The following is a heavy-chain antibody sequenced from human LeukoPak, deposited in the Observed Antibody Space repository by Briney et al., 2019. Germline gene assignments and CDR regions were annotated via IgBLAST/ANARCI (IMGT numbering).Heavy chain of an antibody. CDR2: ISRSGSTI. CDR3: ARERSDYGGNSYDY. CDR1: EFTFSDYE. D-gene: IGHD4-23*01. V-gene: IGHV3-48*03. J-gene: IGHJ4*02. Sequence: GGSLRLSCAASEFTFSDYEMNWVRQAPGKGLEWVSDISRSGSTIYYADSVKGLFTISRDNAKNSLYLQMNSQRAEDTAVYYCARERSDYGGNSYDYWGQGTLVTVSS.